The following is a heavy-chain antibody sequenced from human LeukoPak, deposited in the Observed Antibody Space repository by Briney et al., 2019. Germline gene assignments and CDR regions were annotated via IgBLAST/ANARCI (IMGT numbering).Heavy chain of an antibody. V-gene: IGHV1-69*13. D-gene: IGHD6-13*01. J-gene: IGHJ6*02. Sequence: GASVTVSCKASGGTFSSYAISWVRQAPGQGLEWMGGIIPIFGTANYAQKFQGRVTITADESTSTAYMELSSLRSEDTAVYYCAREIAAAGTNRYYYYYGMDVWGQGTTVTVSS. CDR3: AREIAAAGTNRYYYYYGMDV. CDR1: GGTFSSYA. CDR2: IIPIFGTA.